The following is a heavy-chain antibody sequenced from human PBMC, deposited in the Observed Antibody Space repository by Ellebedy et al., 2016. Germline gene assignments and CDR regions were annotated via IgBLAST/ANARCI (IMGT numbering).Heavy chain of an antibody. Sequence: GGSLRLSCAASGFTFSSYWMHWVRQAPGKGLVWVSRINSDGSNTNYADSVKGRFTISRDNSKNTLYLQMNNLRAEDTALYYCARGNEIPGPEPLDNWGQGTLVTVSS. J-gene: IGHJ4*02. CDR2: INSDGSNT. CDR1: GFTFSSYW. CDR3: ARGNEIPGPEPLDN. D-gene: IGHD1-14*01. V-gene: IGHV3-74*01.